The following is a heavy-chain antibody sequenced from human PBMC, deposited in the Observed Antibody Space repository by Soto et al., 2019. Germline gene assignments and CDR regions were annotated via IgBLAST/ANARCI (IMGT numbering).Heavy chain of an antibody. J-gene: IGHJ4*02. Sequence: QLVQSGAAAKKPGATVKVSCKASGYTFPTSTISWVRQAPGQGLEWMGWIKAYSGNTNYAQKLQGRVTMTTDTSTNTAYMELMSLTTDDTAIYYCAIADYGDDDYWGQGTLVTVSS. V-gene: IGHV1-18*01. CDR1: GYTFPTST. D-gene: IGHD4-17*01. CDR3: AIADYGDDDY. CDR2: IKAYSGNT.